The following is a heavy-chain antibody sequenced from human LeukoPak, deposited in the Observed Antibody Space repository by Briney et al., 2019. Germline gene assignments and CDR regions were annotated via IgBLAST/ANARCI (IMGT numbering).Heavy chain of an antibody. J-gene: IGHJ5*02. V-gene: IGHV3-73*01. D-gene: IGHD1-26*01. CDR3: TRDSGTYNWFDP. CDR2: IDKKDKGYATAT. CDR1: GFTFGGSA. Sequence: GGSLRLSCAASGFTFGGSAIHWVRQSSGKGLEWVGQIDKKDKGYATATAYAASVKGRFTISRDDSINTAYLQMKSLKTEDTALYYCTRDSGTYNWFDPWGQGTLVTVSS.